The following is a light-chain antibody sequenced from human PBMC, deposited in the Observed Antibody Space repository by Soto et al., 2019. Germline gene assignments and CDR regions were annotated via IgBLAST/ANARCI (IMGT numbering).Light chain of an antibody. J-gene: IGLJ1*01. V-gene: IGLV2-14*01. CDR2: DVS. Sequence: QSALTQPASVSGTPGQSITISCTGTSSDVGGYNYVSWYQQHPGKAPKLMIYDVSNRPSGVSNRFSGSKSGNTASLTISGLQAEDEADYYCSSYISSSTPYVFRTGTKHTVL. CDR1: SSDVGGYNY. CDR3: SSYISSSTPYV.